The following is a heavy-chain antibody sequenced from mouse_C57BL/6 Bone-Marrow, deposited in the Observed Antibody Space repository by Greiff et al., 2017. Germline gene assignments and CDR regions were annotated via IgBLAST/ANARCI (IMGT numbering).Heavy chain of an antibody. D-gene: IGHD2-2*01. CDR3: ARRNGYDWVDY. V-gene: IGHV1-81*01. CDR2: IYPRSGNT. CDR1: GYTFTSYG. Sequence: QVQLKESGAELARPGASVKLSCKASGYTFTSYGISWVKQRTGQGLEWIGEIYPRSGNTYYNEKFKGKAKLTADKSSSTAYMELRSLTSEDSAVYFCARRNGYDWVDYWGQGTTLTVSS. J-gene: IGHJ2*01.